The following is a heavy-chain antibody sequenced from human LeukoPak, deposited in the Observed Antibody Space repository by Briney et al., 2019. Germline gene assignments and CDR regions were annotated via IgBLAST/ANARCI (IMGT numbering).Heavy chain of an antibody. V-gene: IGHV3-30-3*01. Sequence: PGGSLRLSCAASAFTFSSYAMHWVRQAPGKGLEWVAVISYDGSNKYYADSVKGRFTISRDNSKNTLYLQMNSLRAEDTAVYYCARDRSGVTIFDYWGQGTLVTVSS. CDR1: AFTFSSYA. D-gene: IGHD3-3*01. J-gene: IGHJ4*02. CDR3: ARDRSGVTIFDY. CDR2: ISYDGSNK.